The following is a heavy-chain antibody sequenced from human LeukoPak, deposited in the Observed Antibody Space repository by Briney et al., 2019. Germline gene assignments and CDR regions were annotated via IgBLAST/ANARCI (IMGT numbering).Heavy chain of an antibody. CDR3: ASSLRGQGFTFYY. Sequence: PSETLSLTCTVSGGSISSYYWSWIRQPPGKGLEWIGYIYYSGSTNYNPSLKSRVTISVDTSKNQFSLKLSSVTPADTAVYYCASSLRGQGFTFYYWGEGTLGTVSS. CDR1: GGSISSYY. CDR2: IYYSGST. V-gene: IGHV4-59*08. D-gene: IGHD1-26*01. J-gene: IGHJ4*02.